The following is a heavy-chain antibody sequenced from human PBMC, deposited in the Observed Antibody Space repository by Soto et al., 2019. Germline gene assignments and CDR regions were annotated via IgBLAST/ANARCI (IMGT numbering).Heavy chain of an antibody. J-gene: IGHJ4*02. Sequence: ASVKVSCKSSGYTFSGFYMHWVRQAPGQGLEWMGWINPNSGGTKSAEKFQGRVTMTRDTSISTAYMELSRLTSDDTAVYYCARAAVTGTAGIDFWGQGTQVTVSS. CDR3: ARAAVTGTAGIDF. CDR2: INPNSGGT. D-gene: IGHD6-19*01. CDR1: GYTFSGFY. V-gene: IGHV1-2*02.